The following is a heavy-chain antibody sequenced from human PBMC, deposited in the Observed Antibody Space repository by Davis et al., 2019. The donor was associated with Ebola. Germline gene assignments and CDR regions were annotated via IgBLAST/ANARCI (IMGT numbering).Heavy chain of an antibody. CDR3: ARTAKTSVSASGLGYTYFDP. CDR2: ISHGGVS. D-gene: IGHD5-18*01. Sequence: MPSETLSLTCAVYGESFSDYLWSWIRQSPGKGLEWIGKISHGGVSEYNPSFKSRVTISVDTSKNQFSLKMSSLSAADAAVYYCARTAKTSVSASGLGYTYFDPWSQGTLVTVSS. V-gene: IGHV4-34*01. J-gene: IGHJ5*02. CDR1: GESFSDYL.